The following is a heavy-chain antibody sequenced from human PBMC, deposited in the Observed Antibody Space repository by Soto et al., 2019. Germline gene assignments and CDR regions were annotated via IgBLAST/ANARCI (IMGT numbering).Heavy chain of an antibody. D-gene: IGHD2-21*02. Sequence: QVQLVQSGPEVRKPGASVKVSCKASGYTFRTYGITWVRQAPGQGLEWMGWISVKNGQSNYAQKFQGRVSMTTDISTTTAYTELRSLRSDDTAVYYCARYGDPEAFDVWGQGTMVTVSS. CDR1: GYTFRTYG. J-gene: IGHJ3*01. CDR2: ISVKNGQS. V-gene: IGHV1-18*01. CDR3: ARYGDPEAFDV.